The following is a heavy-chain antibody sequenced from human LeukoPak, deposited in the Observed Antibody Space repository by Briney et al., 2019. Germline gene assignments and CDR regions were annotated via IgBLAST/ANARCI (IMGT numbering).Heavy chain of an antibody. CDR3: ARGGIVGATYH. CDR1: GFTFSSYS. Sequence: GGSLRLSCAASGFTFSSYSMNWVRQAPGKGPEWVSPISSSSSYIYYADSVKGRFTISRDNAKNSLYLQMNSLRAEDTAVYYCARGGIVGATYHWGQGTLVTVSS. J-gene: IGHJ5*02. D-gene: IGHD1-26*01. CDR2: ISSSSSYI. V-gene: IGHV3-21*01.